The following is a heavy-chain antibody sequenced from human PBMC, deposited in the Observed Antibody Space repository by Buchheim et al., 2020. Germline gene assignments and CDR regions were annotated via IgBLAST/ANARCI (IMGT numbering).Heavy chain of an antibody. Sequence: EVQLVESGGGLVQPGGSLRLSCAASGFTFSSYWMSWVRQAPGKGLEWVANIKQDGSEKYYVDSVKGRFTISRDNAKNSLYLQLNSLRVEDSAMYYCVRFGIVPPIYYFDYWGQGT. CDR3: VRFGIVPPIYYFDY. D-gene: IGHD2/OR15-2a*01. V-gene: IGHV3-7*01. CDR2: IKQDGSEK. CDR1: GFTFSSYW. J-gene: IGHJ4*02.